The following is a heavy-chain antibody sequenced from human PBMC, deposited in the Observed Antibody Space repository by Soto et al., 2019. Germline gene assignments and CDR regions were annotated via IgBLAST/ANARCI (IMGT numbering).Heavy chain of an antibody. J-gene: IGHJ6*02. Sequence: ASVKVSCKASGGTFSSYAISWVRQAPGQGLEWMGGIIPIFGTANYAQKFQGRVTITADESTSTAYMELSSLRSEDAAVYYCARLGGWREAYYYYGMDVGGQGTRVTVPS. CDR2: IIPIFGTA. CDR1: GGTFSSYA. D-gene: IGHD1-26*01. CDR3: ARLGGWREAYYYYGMDV. V-gene: IGHV1-69*13.